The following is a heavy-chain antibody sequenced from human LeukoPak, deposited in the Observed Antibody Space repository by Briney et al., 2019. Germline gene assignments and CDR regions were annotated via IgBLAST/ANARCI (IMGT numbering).Heavy chain of an antibody. Sequence: KPSETLSLTCTVSGGSISSSSYYWGWIRQPPGKGLEWIGSIYYSGSTYYNPSLKSRVTISVDTSKNQFSLKLSSVTAADTAVYYCARLTWLQFVGIDYWGQGTLVTVSS. CDR1: GGSISSSSYY. CDR3: ARLTWLQFVGIDY. CDR2: IYYSGST. D-gene: IGHD5-24*01. J-gene: IGHJ4*02. V-gene: IGHV4-39*01.